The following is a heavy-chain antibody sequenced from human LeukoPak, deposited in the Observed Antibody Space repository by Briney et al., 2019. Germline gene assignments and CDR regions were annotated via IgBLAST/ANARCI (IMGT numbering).Heavy chain of an antibody. CDR3: ARAGSSWDPYFDY. CDR1: GYTFTGYY. V-gene: IGHV1-2*04. Sequence: ASVKVSCKASGYTFTGYYMHWVRQAPGQGLEWMGWINPNSGGTNYAQKFQGWVTMTRDTSISTAYMELSRLRSDDTAMYYCARAGSSWDPYFDYWGQGTLVAVSS. J-gene: IGHJ4*02. CDR2: INPNSGGT. D-gene: IGHD6-13*01.